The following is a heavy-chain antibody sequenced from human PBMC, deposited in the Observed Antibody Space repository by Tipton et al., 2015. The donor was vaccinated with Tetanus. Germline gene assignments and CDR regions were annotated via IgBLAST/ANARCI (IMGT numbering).Heavy chain of an antibody. CDR1: GFSVTGYS. CDR3: ARAFFAAATS. J-gene: IGHJ5*02. V-gene: IGHV3-21*01. Sequence: SLRLSCAGSGFSVTGYSFNWVRQAPGKGLEWVSAISSSSTWKYYADSVKGRFTISRDNAKNSLYLQMNSLRDDDTAVYYCARAFFAAATSWGQGTLVTVSS. CDR2: ISSSSTWK. D-gene: IGHD6-13*01.